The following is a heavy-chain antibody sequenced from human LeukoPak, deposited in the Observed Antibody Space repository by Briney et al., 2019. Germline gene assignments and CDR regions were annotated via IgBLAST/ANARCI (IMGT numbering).Heavy chain of an antibody. CDR1: GFTFDDYA. CDR2: ISWDGGST. Sequence: PGGSLRLSCAASGFTFDDYAMHWVRQAPGKGLEWVSLISWDGGSTYYEDSVKGRFTISRDNSKNSLYLQMNSLRAEDTALYYCAKGLGYCSSTSCYSAHFDYWGQGTLVTVSS. J-gene: IGHJ4*02. V-gene: IGHV3-43D*04. D-gene: IGHD2-2*02. CDR3: AKGLGYCSSTSCYSAHFDY.